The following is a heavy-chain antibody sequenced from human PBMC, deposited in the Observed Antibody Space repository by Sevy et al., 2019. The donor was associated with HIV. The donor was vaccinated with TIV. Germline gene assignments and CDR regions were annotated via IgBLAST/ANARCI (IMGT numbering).Heavy chain of an antibody. CDR1: GFTFSSYE. V-gene: IGHV3-48*03. CDR3: ARGGYDFWSGHGGDY. D-gene: IGHD3-3*01. J-gene: IGHJ4*02. CDR2: ISSSGSTI. Sequence: GGSLRLSCAASGFTFSSYEMNWVRQAPGKGLEWVSYISSSGSTIYYADSVKGRFTISRDNAKNSLYLQMNSLRAEDTDVYYCARGGYDFWSGHGGDYWGQGTLVTVSS.